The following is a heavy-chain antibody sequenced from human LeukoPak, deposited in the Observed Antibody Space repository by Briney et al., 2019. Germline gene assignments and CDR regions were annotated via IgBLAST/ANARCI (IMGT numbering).Heavy chain of an antibody. V-gene: IGHV1-2*02. CDR3: ARVLYSSGWYDGDY. Sequence: ASVKVSCKASGYTFSGFYMHWVRQAPGQGLEWMGWINPNNGGTDYAQRFQGRVTMTRDTSISTAYLELSRLRSDDTAVYYCARVLYSSGWYDGDYWGQGTLVTVSS. CDR1: GYTFSGFY. D-gene: IGHD6-19*01. J-gene: IGHJ4*02. CDR2: INPNNGGT.